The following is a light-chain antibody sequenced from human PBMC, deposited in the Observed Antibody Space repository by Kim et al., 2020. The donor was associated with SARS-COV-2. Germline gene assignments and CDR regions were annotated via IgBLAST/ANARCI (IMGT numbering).Light chain of an antibody. CDR3: QQANSFPWT. J-gene: IGKJ1*01. CDR2: PAS. CDR1: QGVSGW. V-gene: IGKV1-12*01. Sequence: ASVGDRVTITCRASQGVSGWLAWYQQKPGKAPKLLIYPASSVQSGVPSRFSGSESGTDFTLTISSLQPEDVATYYCQQANSFPWTFGQGTKVDIK.